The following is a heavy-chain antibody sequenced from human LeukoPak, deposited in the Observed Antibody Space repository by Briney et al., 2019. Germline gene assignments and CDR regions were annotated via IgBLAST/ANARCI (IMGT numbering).Heavy chain of an antibody. V-gene: IGHV3-23*01. CDR3: AKQSDSYAYRAYDY. D-gene: IGHD5-18*01. Sequence: GGSLRLSCAASGFTFSSYAMSWVRQAPGKGLEXXSAISGSGGVTYYADSVKGRFTISRDNSKNTLYLQMNSLRAEDTAVYYCAKQSDSYAYRAYDYWGQGTLVTVSS. J-gene: IGHJ4*02. CDR1: GFTFSSYA. CDR2: ISGSGGVT.